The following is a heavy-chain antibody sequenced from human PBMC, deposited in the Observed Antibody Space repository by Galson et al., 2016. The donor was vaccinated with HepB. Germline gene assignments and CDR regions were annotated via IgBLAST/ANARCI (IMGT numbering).Heavy chain of an antibody. CDR1: GYTFTDCY. CDR2: INPNSGGT. J-gene: IGHJ6*04. D-gene: IGHD3-10*01. CDR3: ARVGRATMVQGVIITQSQFYYYGMDV. V-gene: IGHV1-2*02. Sequence: SVKVSCKASGYTFTDCYIHWVRQAPGQGLEWMGWINPNSGGTKYAQRFQGRATMTRDTSISTAYMELIRLKSDDTAVYYCARVGRATMVQGVIITQSQFYYYGMDVWGKGTTVTVSS.